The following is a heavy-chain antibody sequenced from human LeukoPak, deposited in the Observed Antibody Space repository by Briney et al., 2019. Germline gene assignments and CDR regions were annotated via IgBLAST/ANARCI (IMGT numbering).Heavy chain of an antibody. CDR3: ARGGSRYYYMDV. CDR2: IYTSGST. CDR1: GGSISSGSYY. V-gene: IGHV4-61*02. D-gene: IGHD3-10*01. Sequence: KTSETLSLTCTVSGGSISSGSYYWSWIRQPAGKGLEWIGRIYTSGSTNYNPSLKSRVTISVDTSKNQFSLKLNSVTPEDTAVYYCARGGSRYYYMDVWGKGTTVTVSS. J-gene: IGHJ6*03.